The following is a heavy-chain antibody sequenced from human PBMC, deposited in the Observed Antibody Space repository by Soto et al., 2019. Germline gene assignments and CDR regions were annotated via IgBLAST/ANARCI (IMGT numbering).Heavy chain of an antibody. V-gene: IGHV1-69*01. J-gene: IGHJ6*02. CDR3: ARPQLRGRHYAFRSAPTASLYHYGLGV. D-gene: IGHD3-3*01. CDR2: ILPVFRIV. CDR1: GGTFNTYP. Sequence: QVQLEQSGAEVKKPGSSVKVSCQTSGGTFNTYPISWMRQAPGQGLEWLGGILPVFRIVNYAQQLQDRLNLTADESTTSVYMELSRLTSEDTAVYFCARPQLRGRHYAFRSAPTASLYHYGLGVWGQGTTVIVSS.